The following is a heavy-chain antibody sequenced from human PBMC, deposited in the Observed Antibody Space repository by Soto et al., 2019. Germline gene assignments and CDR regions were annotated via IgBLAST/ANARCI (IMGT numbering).Heavy chain of an antibody. V-gene: IGHV3-30*03. CDR1: GIFFSSYG. Sequence: QVQLVESGGGVVQAGGSLRLSCAVSGIFFSSYGMHWVRQAPGKGLEWVALISHDGSSSFYADSVRGRFTITRDNSREAVFLPMRCLRTGDPALYYCITPVGADPCDYGGQGTLVPVPS. D-gene: IGHD2-15*01. J-gene: IGHJ4*02. CDR2: ISHDGSSS. CDR3: ITPVGADPCDY.